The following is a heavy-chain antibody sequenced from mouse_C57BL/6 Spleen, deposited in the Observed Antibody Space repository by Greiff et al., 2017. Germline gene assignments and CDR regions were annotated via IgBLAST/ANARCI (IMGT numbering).Heavy chain of an antibody. CDR1: GYTFTSYW. D-gene: IGHD1-1*01. CDR2: FHPNSGST. CDR3: AAGGSIYYYAMDY. J-gene: IGHJ4*01. V-gene: IGHV1-64*01. Sequence: QVQLQQPGAELVKPGASVKLSCKASGYTFTSYWMHWVKQRPGQGLEWIGMFHPNSGSTNYNEKFKSKATLTVDKSSSTAYMQLSSLTSEDSAVYYCAAGGSIYYYAMDYWGQGTSVTVSS.